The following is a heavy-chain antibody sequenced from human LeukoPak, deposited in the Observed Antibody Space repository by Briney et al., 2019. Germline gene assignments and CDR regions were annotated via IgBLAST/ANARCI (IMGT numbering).Heavy chain of an antibody. J-gene: IGHJ4*02. Sequence: SETLSLTCVVSGDSISSTNWWTWVRQPPGKGLERIGEVFHAGNTNYNPSLKSRVTISVDKSKNQFSLSLSSVTGADTAVYHCARGDRIAARPTAFDYWGQGTLVTVSS. D-gene: IGHD6-6*01. CDR2: VFHAGNT. CDR3: ARGDRIAARPTAFDY. V-gene: IGHV4-4*02. CDR1: GDSISSTNW.